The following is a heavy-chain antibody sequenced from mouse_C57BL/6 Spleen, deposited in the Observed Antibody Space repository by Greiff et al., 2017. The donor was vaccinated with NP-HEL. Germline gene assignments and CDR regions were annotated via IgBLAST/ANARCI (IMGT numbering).Heavy chain of an antibody. J-gene: IGHJ2*01. V-gene: IGHV3-6*01. D-gene: IGHD1-1*01. Sequence: ESGPGLVKPSQSLSLTCSVTGYSITSGYYWNWIRQFPGNKLEWMGYISYDGSNNYNPSLKNRIPLTRDTSKNQFFLKLNSVTTEDTATYYCARGHYGVDYWGQGTTLTVSS. CDR3: ARGHYGVDY. CDR1: GYSITSGYY. CDR2: ISYDGSN.